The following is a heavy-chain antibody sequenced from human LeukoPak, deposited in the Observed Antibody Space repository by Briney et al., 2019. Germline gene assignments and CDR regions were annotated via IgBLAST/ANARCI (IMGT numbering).Heavy chain of an antibody. V-gene: IGHV4-61*02. CDR2: IYTSGST. Sequence: TLSLTCTVSGGSISSGSCYWSWIRQPAGKGLEWIGRIYTSGSTNYNPSLKSRVTISVDTSKNQFSLKLSSVTAADTAVYYYARGQRHRPDYWGQGTLVTVSS. CDR1: GGSISSGSCY. J-gene: IGHJ4*02. CDR3: ARGQRHRPDY. D-gene: IGHD1-1*01.